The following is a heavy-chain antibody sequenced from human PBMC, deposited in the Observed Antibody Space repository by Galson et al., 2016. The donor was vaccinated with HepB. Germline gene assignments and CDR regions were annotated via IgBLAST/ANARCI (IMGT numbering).Heavy chain of an antibody. CDR1: GFTFSSYS. V-gene: IGHV3-48*02. CDR2: ISSSSSTI. D-gene: IGHD5-24*01. CDR3: ARGGVTVGYGYNVAY. Sequence: SLRLSCAASGFTFSSYSMDWVRQAPGKGLEWVSYISSSSSTIYYADYVKGRFTISGDNDQNSLYLQINSLRDEDTAVYYCARGGVTVGYGYNVAYWGQGTLVTVSS. J-gene: IGHJ4*02.